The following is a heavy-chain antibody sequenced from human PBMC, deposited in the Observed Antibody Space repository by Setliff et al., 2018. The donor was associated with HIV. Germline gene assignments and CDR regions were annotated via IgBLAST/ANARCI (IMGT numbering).Heavy chain of an antibody. D-gene: IGHD3-10*01. CDR1: GGSFSDYY. V-gene: IGHV4-34*01. Sequence: SETLSLTCAVYGGSFSDYYWSWIRQPPGKGLEWIGEINHSGSTNYNPSLKSRVTISIDTSKNQFSLSLTSVTAADTAVYFCARHFPSISLFFGDPGPFDRWGQGALVTVSS. CDR3: ARHFPSISLFFGDPGPFDR. J-gene: IGHJ4*02. CDR2: INHSGST.